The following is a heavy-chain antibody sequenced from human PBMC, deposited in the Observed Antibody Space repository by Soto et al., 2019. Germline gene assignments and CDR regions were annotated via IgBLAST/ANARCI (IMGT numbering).Heavy chain of an antibody. CDR2: IYHSGST. CDR1: GGSISSSNW. J-gene: IGHJ6*02. CDR3: AGRYYYGSGGVDV. V-gene: IGHV4-4*02. Sequence: SETLSLTCAVSGGSISSSNWWSWVRQPPGKGLEWIGEIYHSGSTNYNPSLKSRVTISVDKSKNQFSLKLSSVTAADTAVYYCAGRYYYGSGGVDVWGQGTTVTVSS. D-gene: IGHD3-10*01.